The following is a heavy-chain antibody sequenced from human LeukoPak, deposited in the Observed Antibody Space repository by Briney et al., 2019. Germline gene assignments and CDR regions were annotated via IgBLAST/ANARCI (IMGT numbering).Heavy chain of an antibody. CDR3: AREDGYCSGGNCYSYFDS. D-gene: IGHD2-15*01. V-gene: IGHV3-48*01. Sequence: GGSLRLSCVGSGFTFGRYSMNWVRQAPGKGLEWIPFITSSSTTIYYADSVKGRFTISRDNAKNSLYLQMYSLRAEDTAVYFCAREDGYCSGGNCYSYFDSWGQGTLVTVSS. J-gene: IGHJ4*02. CDR2: ITSSSTTI. CDR1: GFTFGRYS.